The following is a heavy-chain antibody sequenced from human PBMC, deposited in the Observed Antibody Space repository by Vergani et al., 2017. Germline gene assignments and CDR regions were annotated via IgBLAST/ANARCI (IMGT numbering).Heavy chain of an antibody. D-gene: IGHD3-9*01. V-gene: IGHV3-30-3*01. CDR1: GFTFSSYA. Sequence: VQLLESGGDLVQPGRSLRLSCAASGFTFSSYAMHWVRPAPGKGLEWVAVISYDGSTKYYADSVKGRFTISRDNSKTTLYLQMNSLRAEDTAVYYCARDXYDILTGYYNLLDYWGQGTLVTVSS. J-gene: IGHJ4*02. CDR3: ARDXYDILTGYYNLLDY. CDR2: ISYDGSTK.